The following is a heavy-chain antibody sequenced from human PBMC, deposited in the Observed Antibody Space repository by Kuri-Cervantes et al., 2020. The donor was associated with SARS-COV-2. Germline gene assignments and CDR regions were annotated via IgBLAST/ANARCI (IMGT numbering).Heavy chain of an antibody. D-gene: IGHD1-26*01. Sequence: GGSLRLSCAASGFTFSSYAMSWVRQAPGKGLEWVSAISGSGGSTYYADSLKGRFTISGDNSKNTLYLQMSSLRAEDTAVYYCAKDRQPVGYYYQYDMDVWGQGTTVTVSS. V-gene: IGHV3-23*01. CDR3: AKDRQPVGYYYQYDMDV. CDR1: GFTFSSYA. J-gene: IGHJ6*02. CDR2: ISGSGGST.